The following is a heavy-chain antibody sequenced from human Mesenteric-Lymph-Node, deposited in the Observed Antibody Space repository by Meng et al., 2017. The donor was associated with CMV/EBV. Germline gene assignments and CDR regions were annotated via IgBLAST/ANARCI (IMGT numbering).Heavy chain of an antibody. CDR1: GFTFSDYE. CDR2: ISGSGNTI. V-gene: IGHV3-48*03. D-gene: IGHD3-10*01. CDR3: ARDRYYGSGSYYLQNYYYYGMDV. J-gene: IGHJ6*02. Sequence: GGSLRLSCEASGFTFSDYEMIWVRQAPGKGLEWVSYISGSGNTIYYADSVRGRLTMSRDNAKNSLFLQMNSLRAEDTAVYYCARDRYYGSGSYYLQNYYYYGMDVWGQGTTVTVSS.